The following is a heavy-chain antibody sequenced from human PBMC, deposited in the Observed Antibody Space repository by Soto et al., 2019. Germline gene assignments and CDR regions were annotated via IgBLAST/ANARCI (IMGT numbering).Heavy chain of an antibody. CDR1: GGSISSYY. J-gene: IGHJ4*02. Sequence: SETLSLTCTVSGGSISSYYWSWIRQPPGKGLEWIGYIYYSGSTNYNPSLKSRVTISVDTSKNQFSLKLSSVTAADTAVYYCATLTTGDFDYWGQGTLVTVSS. V-gene: IGHV4-59*01. CDR3: ATLTTGDFDY. D-gene: IGHD4-17*01. CDR2: IYYSGST.